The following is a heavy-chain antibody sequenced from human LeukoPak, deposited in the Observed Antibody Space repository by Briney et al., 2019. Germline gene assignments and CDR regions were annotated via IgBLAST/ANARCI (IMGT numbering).Heavy chain of an antibody. Sequence: GGSLRLSCAASGFTFSDYYMSWIRQAPGKGLEWVSYISSSGSTIYYADSVKGRFTISRDNSKNSLYLQMNSLTIEDTALYYCTKEVRGSSWTGFDSWGQGTLVTVSS. V-gene: IGHV3-11*01. CDR1: GFTFSDYY. D-gene: IGHD6-13*01. CDR3: TKEVRGSSWTGFDS. J-gene: IGHJ4*02. CDR2: ISSSGSTI.